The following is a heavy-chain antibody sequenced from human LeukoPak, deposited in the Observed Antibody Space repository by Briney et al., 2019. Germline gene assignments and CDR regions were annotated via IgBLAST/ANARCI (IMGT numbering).Heavy chain of an antibody. J-gene: IGHJ4*02. CDR1: GGSFSGYY. CDR3: ARGDFWSGYSGGGYLDY. V-gene: IGHV4-34*01. Sequence: SETPSLTCAVYGGSFSGYYWSWIRQPPGKGLEWIGEINHSGSTNYNPSLKSRVTISVDTSKNQFSLKLSSVTAADTAVYYCARGDFWSGYSGGGYLDYWGQGTLVTVSS. CDR2: INHSGST. D-gene: IGHD3-3*01.